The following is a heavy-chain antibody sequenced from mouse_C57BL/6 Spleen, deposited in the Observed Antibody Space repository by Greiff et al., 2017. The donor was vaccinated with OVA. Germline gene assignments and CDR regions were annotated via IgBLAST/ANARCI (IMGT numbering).Heavy chain of an antibody. Sequence: VQLQPSGPALVKPGASVKISCKASGYAFSSSWMNWVKQRPGKGLEWIGRIYPGDGDTNYNGKFKGKATLTADKSSSTAYMQLSSLTSEDAAVYFCAAGTNYLDYWGKGTTLTVSS. D-gene: IGHD4-1*01. J-gene: IGHJ2*01. CDR1: GYAFSSSW. CDR3: AAGTNYLDY. V-gene: IGHV1-82*01. CDR2: IYPGDGDT.